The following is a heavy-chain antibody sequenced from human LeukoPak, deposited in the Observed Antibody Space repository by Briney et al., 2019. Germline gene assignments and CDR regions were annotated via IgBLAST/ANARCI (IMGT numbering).Heavy chain of an antibody. Sequence: EPGRSLRLSCAASGFTFSSYAMHWVRQAPGKGLEWVAVISYDGSNKYYADSVKGRFTISRDNSKNTLYLQMNSLRAEDTAVYYCAREAARPEGYYYYYYYYMDVWGKGTTVTVSS. CDR2: ISYDGSNK. D-gene: IGHD6-6*01. CDR3: AREAARPEGYYYYYYYYMDV. V-gene: IGHV3-30-3*01. CDR1: GFTFSSYA. J-gene: IGHJ6*03.